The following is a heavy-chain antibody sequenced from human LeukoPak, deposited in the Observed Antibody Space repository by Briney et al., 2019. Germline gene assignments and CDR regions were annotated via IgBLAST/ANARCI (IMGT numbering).Heavy chain of an antibody. D-gene: IGHD3-10*01. Sequence: SETLSLTCAVYGGSFSGYYWSWIRQPPGKGLVWIGEINHSGSTNYNPSLKSRVTISVDTSKNQFSLKLSSVTAADTAVYYCARARWFSYYGMDVWGQGTTVTVSS. CDR2: INHSGST. J-gene: IGHJ6*02. V-gene: IGHV4-34*01. CDR3: ARARWFSYYGMDV. CDR1: GGSFSGYY.